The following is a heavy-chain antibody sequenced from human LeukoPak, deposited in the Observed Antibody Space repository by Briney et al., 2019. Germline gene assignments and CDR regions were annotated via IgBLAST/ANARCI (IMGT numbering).Heavy chain of an antibody. D-gene: IGHD6-13*01. CDR3: ARSIAAGDFDY. CDR1: GGTFSSYA. CDR2: IIPIFGTA. Sequence: GASVKVSCXASGGTFSSYAISWVRQAPGQGLAWMGGIIPIFGTANYAQKFQGRVTITADESTSTAYMELSSLRSEDTAVYYCARSIAAGDFDYWGQGTLVTVTS. J-gene: IGHJ4*02. V-gene: IGHV1-69*13.